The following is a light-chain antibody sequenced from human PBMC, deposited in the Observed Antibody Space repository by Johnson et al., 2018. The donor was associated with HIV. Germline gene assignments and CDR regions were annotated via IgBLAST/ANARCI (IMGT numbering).Light chain of an antibody. V-gene: IGLV1-51*01. J-gene: IGLJ1*01. CDR2: ENN. CDR1: SSNIGNNY. Sequence: QSVLTQPPSVSAAPGQKVTISCSGSSSNIGNNYVSWYQQLPGTAPKLLIYENNKRPSGIPDRFSGSKSGTSATLDITGLQTGDEADYYCGTWDSSLSAGGLFATWTKVTVL. CDR3: GTWDSSLSAGGL.